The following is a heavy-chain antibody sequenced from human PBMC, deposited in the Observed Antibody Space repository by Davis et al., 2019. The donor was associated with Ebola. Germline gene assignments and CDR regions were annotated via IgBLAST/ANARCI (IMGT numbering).Heavy chain of an antibody. D-gene: IGHD1-1*01. Sequence: LSLTCTVSGGSISSGGYYWNWVRQAPGKGLEWVSYIGTSGSTTYYTDSVKGPFTISRDNSKNTLYLDMSSLRTEDTAVYYCARDRGHNLPYYFDFWGHGTPVTVSS. V-gene: IGHV3-48*03. CDR1: GGSISSGGYY. CDR2: IGTSGSTT. CDR3: ARDRGHNLPYYFDF. J-gene: IGHJ4*03.